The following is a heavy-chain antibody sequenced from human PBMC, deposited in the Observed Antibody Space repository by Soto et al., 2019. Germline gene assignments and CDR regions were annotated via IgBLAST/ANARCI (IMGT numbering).Heavy chain of an antibody. CDR1: GFTFSSYA. CDR3: ATSVYYGSGSYPFYYYYYMDV. Sequence: GGSLRLSCAASGFTFSSYAMSWVRQAPGKGLEWVLAISGSGGSTYYADSVKGRFTISRDNSKNTLYLQMNSLRAEDTAVYYCATSVYYGSGSYPFYYYYYMDVWGKGTTVTVSS. J-gene: IGHJ6*03. V-gene: IGHV3-23*01. CDR2: ISGSGGST. D-gene: IGHD3-10*01.